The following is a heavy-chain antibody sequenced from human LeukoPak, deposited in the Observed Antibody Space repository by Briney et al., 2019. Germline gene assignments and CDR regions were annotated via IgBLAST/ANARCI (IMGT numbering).Heavy chain of an antibody. CDR2: IFSGDNT. Sequence: PGGSLRLSCAASGFTVSSKYMSWVRQAPGKGLEWVSVIFSGDNTYYADSVKGRFTISRDNSKNTLYLQMNSLRAEDTAAYYCARDFGRGYCSSTSCYGWFDPWGQGTLVTVSS. V-gene: IGHV3-66*02. CDR3: ARDFGRGYCSSTSCYGWFDP. J-gene: IGHJ5*02. D-gene: IGHD2-2*01. CDR1: GFTVSSKY.